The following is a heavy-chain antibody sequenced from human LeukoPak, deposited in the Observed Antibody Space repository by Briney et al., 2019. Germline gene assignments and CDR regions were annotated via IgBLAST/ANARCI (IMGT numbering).Heavy chain of an antibody. CDR1: GGTFSSYA. CDR3: ARGLGAATKAGDY. CDR2: IIPIFGTA. Sequence: ASVTVSCKASGGTFSSYAISWVRHAHGQGIERMGRIIPIFGTANYAQKFQGRVTITTDESTSTAYMELSSLRSEDTAVYYCARGLGAATKAGDYWGQGTLVTVSS. V-gene: IGHV1-69*05. J-gene: IGHJ4*02. D-gene: IGHD2-15*01.